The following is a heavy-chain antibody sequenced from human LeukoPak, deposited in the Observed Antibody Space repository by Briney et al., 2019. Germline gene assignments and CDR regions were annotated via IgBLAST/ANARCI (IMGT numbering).Heavy chain of an antibody. Sequence: PGGSLRLSCAASGFTFSSYAMHWARQAPGKGLEWVAVISYDGSNKYYADSVKGRFTISRDNSKNTLYLQMNSLRAEDTAVYYCARDGVVVVAATPYYYYYYMDVWGKGTTVTVSS. D-gene: IGHD2-15*01. J-gene: IGHJ6*03. V-gene: IGHV3-30*04. CDR3: ARDGVVVVAATPYYYYYYMDV. CDR2: ISYDGSNK. CDR1: GFTFSSYA.